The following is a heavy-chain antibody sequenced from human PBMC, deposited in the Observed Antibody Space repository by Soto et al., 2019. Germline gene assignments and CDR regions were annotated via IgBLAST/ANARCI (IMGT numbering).Heavy chain of an antibody. J-gene: IGHJ5*02. CDR3: ARQAKRPVIAAAGIWVEWFDH. D-gene: IGHD6-13*01. CDR1: GGTFSSYA. CDR2: IIPIFGTA. Sequence: QVQMVQSGAEVKKPGSSVKVSCKASGGTFSSYAISWVRQAHGQGREWMGGIIPIFGTANYAQKFQGRVTITADESTSTAYMELSSLRSEDTAVYYCARQAKRPVIAAAGIWVEWFDHWGQGTMVTVSS. V-gene: IGHV1-69*01.